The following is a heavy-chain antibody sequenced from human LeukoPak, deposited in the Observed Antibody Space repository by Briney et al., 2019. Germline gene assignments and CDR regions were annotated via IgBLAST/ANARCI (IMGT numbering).Heavy chain of an antibody. CDR1: GGSISSYY. D-gene: IGHD3-3*01. V-gene: IGHV4-4*07. Sequence: SETLSLTCTVSGGSISSYYWSWIRQPAGKGLEWIGRIYTSGSTNYNPSLKGRVTMSVDTSKNQFSLKLSSVTAADTAVYYCAREPRYYDFWSGYGDYYYYYMDVWGKGTTVTVSS. CDR3: AREPRYYDFWSGYGDYYYYYMDV. CDR2: IYTSGST. J-gene: IGHJ6*03.